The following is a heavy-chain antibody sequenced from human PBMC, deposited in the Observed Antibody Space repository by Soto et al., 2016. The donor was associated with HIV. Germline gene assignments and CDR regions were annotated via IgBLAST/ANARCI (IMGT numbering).Heavy chain of an antibody. Sequence: VQLVESGGGVVQPGRSLRLSCAASGFTFSSYAMHWVRQAPGEGLEWVAVISYDGSNKYYADSVKGRFTISRDNSKNTLYLQMNSLRAEDTAVYYCARVWAVAGTNYYYYYGMDVVGPRDHGHRLL. J-gene: IGHJ6*02. CDR2: ISYDGSNK. CDR1: GFTFSSYA. D-gene: IGHD6-19*01. V-gene: IGHV3-30*04. CDR3: ARVWAVAGTNYYYYYGMDV.